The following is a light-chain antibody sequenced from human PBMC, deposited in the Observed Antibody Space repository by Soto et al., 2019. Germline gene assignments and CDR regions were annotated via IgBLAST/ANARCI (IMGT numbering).Light chain of an antibody. CDR1: KSISSY. CDR3: QQSYSTPPFT. CDR2: AAS. Sequence: IQMTQSPSYLSASVGDRVTITCRASKSISSYLNWYQQKPGKAPKLLIYAASSLQSGVPSRFSGSGSGTDFTLTISSLQPEDFATYYCQQSYSTPPFTFGPGTKVDIK. V-gene: IGKV1-39*01. J-gene: IGKJ3*01.